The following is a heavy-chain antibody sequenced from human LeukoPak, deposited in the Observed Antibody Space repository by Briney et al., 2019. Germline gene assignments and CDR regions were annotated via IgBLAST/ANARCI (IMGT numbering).Heavy chain of an antibody. CDR2: INPNGGGT. D-gene: IGHD6-19*01. Sequence: ASVKVSCKASGYTFTGFYVHWVRHAPGQGLEWMGWINPNGGGTNYAQKFQGRVTMTRDTSISTAYMELNRLRSDDTAVYFCASFLAVATNAFDVWGQGTMVTVSS. CDR3: ASFLAVATNAFDV. J-gene: IGHJ3*01. V-gene: IGHV1-2*02. CDR1: GYTFTGFY.